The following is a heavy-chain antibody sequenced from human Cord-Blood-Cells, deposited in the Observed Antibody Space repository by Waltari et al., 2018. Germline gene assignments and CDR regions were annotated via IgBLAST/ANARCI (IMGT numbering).Heavy chain of an antibody. D-gene: IGHD3-10*01. J-gene: IGHJ4*02. CDR2: IYYSGST. V-gene: IGHV4-39*01. CDR3: ARRDYYGSGSSPFDY. Sequence: QLQLQESGPGLVKPSETLSLTCTVSGGSLSSSSYYWGWLRQPPGKGLEWIGSIYYSGSTYYNPSLKSRVTISVDTSKNQFSLKLSSVTAADTAVYYCARRDYYGSGSSPFDYWGQGTLVTVSS. CDR1: GGSLSSSSYY.